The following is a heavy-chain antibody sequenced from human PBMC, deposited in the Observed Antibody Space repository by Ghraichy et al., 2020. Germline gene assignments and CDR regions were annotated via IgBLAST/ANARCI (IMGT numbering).Heavy chain of an antibody. Sequence: ASVKVSCKASGYTFTSYYMHWVRQAPGQGLEWMGIINPSGGSTSYAQKFQGRVTMTRDTSTSTVYMELSSLRSEDTAVYYCARDQGFLEWLLGAGFDYWGQGTLVTVSS. J-gene: IGHJ4*02. D-gene: IGHD3-3*01. CDR3: ARDQGFLEWLLGAGFDY. CDR2: INPSGGST. CDR1: GYTFTSYY. V-gene: IGHV1-46*01.